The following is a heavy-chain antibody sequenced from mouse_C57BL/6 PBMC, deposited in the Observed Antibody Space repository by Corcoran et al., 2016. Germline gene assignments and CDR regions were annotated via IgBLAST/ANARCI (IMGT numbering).Heavy chain of an antibody. J-gene: IGHJ2*01. D-gene: IGHD1-1*01. CDR3: ARSHYYGSSGYYFDY. CDR2: IFPGSGST. V-gene: IGHV1-75*01. Sequence: QVQLKQSGPELVKPGASVKISCKASDYTFTDYYINWVKQRPGQGLEWIGWIFPGSGSTYYNEKFKGKATLTVDKSSSTAYMLLSSLTSEDSAVYFCARSHYYGSSGYYFDYWGQGTTLTVSS. CDR1: DYTFTDYY.